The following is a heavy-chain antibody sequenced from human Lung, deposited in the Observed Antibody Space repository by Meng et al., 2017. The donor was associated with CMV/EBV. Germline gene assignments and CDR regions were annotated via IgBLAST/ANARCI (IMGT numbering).Heavy chain of an antibody. CDR1: GFSVNDKY. J-gene: IGHJ4*02. CDR2: IYRGDNT. CDR3: TGDSQLHPNLDY. D-gene: IGHD3-10*01. Sequence: VQLGELGGGLVQPGGSLRLSCATSGFSVNDKYMSWVRQPPGKGLEWVSIIYRGDNTYYADSVKGRFTVSRDNSKNTMYLQMNSLRVEDTAVYYCTGDSQLHPNLDYWGQGTLVTVSS. V-gene: IGHV3-66*01.